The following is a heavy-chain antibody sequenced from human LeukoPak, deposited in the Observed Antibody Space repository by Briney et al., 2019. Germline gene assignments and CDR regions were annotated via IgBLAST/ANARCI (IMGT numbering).Heavy chain of an antibody. V-gene: IGHV3-11*04. J-gene: IGHJ6*03. CDR2: IKGNGQST. D-gene: IGHD5-24*01. CDR3: ARAGEMRYMDA. Sequence: PGGALRLSCSTSGFTFSYSYMTSIRQTPGKGLELLSPIKGNGQSTYYADSVKGRLTISRDNARNSLFLQMTSLRADDTAIYYCARAGEMRYMDAWGKGTAVTVSS. CDR1: GFTFSYSY.